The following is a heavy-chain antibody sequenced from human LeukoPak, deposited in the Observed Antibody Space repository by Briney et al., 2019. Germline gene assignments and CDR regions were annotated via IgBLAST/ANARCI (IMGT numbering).Heavy chain of an antibody. CDR1: GGTFSSYA. D-gene: IGHD2-15*01. J-gene: IGHJ4*02. CDR2: IIPIFGTA. Sequence: ASVKVSCKASGGTFSSYAISWVRQAPGQGLEWMGGIIPIFGTANYAQKFQGRVTITADKSTSTAYMELGSLRSEDTAVYYCARVKNYCSGGSCYFDYWGQGTLVTVSS. CDR3: ARVKNYCSGGSCYFDY. V-gene: IGHV1-69*06.